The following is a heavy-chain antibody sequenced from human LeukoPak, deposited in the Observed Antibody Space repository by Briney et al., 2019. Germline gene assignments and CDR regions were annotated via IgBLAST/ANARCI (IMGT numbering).Heavy chain of an antibody. CDR1: GFTFSSYD. V-gene: IGHV3-33*06. Sequence: GGSLRLSCAASGFTFSSYDMHWVRQAPGKGLEWVTVIWYGGSNKYYADSVKGRFTISRDNSKNTLYLQMNSLRAEDTAVYYCAKELSPVVKYYFDDWGQGTLVTVSS. D-gene: IGHD3-22*01. J-gene: IGHJ4*02. CDR2: IWYGGSNK. CDR3: AKELSPVVKYYFDD.